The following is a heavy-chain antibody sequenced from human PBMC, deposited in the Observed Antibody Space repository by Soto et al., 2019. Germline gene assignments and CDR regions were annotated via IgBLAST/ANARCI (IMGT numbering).Heavy chain of an antibody. CDR1: GGTFSSYA. J-gene: IGHJ3*02. D-gene: IGHD3-22*01. V-gene: IGHV1-69*13. CDR3: ARDATYYDSSGLDI. CDR2: IIPIFGTA. Sequence: SVEVSCKASGGTFSSYAISCVRQATGQGLEWMGGIIPIFGTANYAQKFQGRVTITADESTSTAYMELSSLRSEDTAVYYCARDATYYDSSGLDIWGQGTMVTVSS.